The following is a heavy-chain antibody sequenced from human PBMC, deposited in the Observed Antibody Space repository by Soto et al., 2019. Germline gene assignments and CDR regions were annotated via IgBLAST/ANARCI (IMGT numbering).Heavy chain of an antibody. CDR1: RFTFDDYA. D-gene: IGHD2-2*01. V-gene: IGHV3-9*01. J-gene: IGHJ6*03. CDR3: AKDFCSSTSCYAPDYYYYMDV. CDR2: ISWNSGSI. Sequence: GGSLRLSCAASRFTFDDYAMHWVRQAPGKGLEWVSGISWNSGSIGYADSVKGRFTISRDNAKNSLYLQMNSLRAEDTALYYCAKDFCSSTSCYAPDYYYYMDVWGKGTTVTISS.